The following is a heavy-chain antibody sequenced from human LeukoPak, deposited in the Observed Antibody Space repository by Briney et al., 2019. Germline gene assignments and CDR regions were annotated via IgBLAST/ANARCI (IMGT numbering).Heavy chain of an antibody. CDR2: ITYGSDTI. Sequence: LAGGSLRLSCVASGFYFGGHAMHWLRQAPGKGLEWVAYITYGSDTIFYADSVKGRFTVSRDNAKNSLYLQMDSLRAEDTAVYYCARYHLRSYFRDPFDHWGQGTLVTVSS. D-gene: IGHD3-10*01. J-gene: IGHJ4*02. CDR1: GFYFGGHA. CDR3: ARYHLRSYFRDPFDH. V-gene: IGHV3-48*04.